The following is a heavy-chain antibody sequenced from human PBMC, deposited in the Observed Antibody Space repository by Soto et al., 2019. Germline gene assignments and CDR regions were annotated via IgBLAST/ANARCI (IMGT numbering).Heavy chain of an antibody. D-gene: IGHD6-6*01. CDR3: AGERRPPCYCGMYG. V-gene: IGHV4-61*01. J-gene: IGHJ6*01. CDR1: GGPVSRGSYY. Sequence: SEPLSLTCTVSGGPVSRGSYYWSWSRQPPGKGLEWIGYIYYSGSTNYHPSLKSRVTISVDTSKNQFSLKLSSVTAADTAVYSWAGERRPPCYCGMYGWGQGIRV. CDR2: IYYSGST.